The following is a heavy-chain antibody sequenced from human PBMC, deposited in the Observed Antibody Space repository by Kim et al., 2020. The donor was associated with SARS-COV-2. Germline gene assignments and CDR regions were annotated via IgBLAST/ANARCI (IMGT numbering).Heavy chain of an antibody. CDR1: GFTFDDYA. CDR2: ISWNSGSI. Sequence: GGSLRLSCAASGFTFDDYAMHWVRQAPGKGLEWVSGISWNSGSIGYADSVKGRFTISRDNAKNSLYLQMNSLRAEDTALYYCAKDAYLDIVATIGAPAF. CDR3: AKDAYLDIVATIGAPAF. J-gene: IGHJ3*01. D-gene: IGHD5-12*01. V-gene: IGHV3-9*01.